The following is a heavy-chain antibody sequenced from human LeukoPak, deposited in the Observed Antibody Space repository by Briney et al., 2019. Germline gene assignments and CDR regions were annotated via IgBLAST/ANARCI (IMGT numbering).Heavy chain of an antibody. V-gene: IGHV4-61*02. CDR3: ARELRYDNSDSGAF. J-gene: IGHJ3*01. D-gene: IGHD3-22*01. CDR2: IFTTGNT. Sequence: SETLSLTCTVSGGSISSGDHYWTWIRQPAGKGLEWIGRIFTTGNTDYNPSLKSRVTISIDTSTNQFSLKLTSVTAADTALYYCARELRYDNSDSGAFWGQGTVVTVSS. CDR1: GGSISSGDHY.